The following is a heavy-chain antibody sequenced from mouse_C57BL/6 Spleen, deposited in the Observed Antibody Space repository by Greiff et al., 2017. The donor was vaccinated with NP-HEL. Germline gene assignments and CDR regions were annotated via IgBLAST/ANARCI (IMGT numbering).Heavy chain of an antibody. V-gene: IGHV2-2*01. J-gene: IGHJ4*01. CDR3: ARRLLYGSSYGYAMDY. D-gene: IGHD1-1*01. CDR1: GFSLTSYG. Sequence: VQLVESGPGLVQPSQSLSITCTVSGFSLTSYGVHWVRQSPGKGLEWLGVIWSGGSTDYNAAFISRLSISKDNSKSQVFFKMNSLQADDTAIYYCARRLLYGSSYGYAMDYWGQGTSVTVSS. CDR2: IWSGGST.